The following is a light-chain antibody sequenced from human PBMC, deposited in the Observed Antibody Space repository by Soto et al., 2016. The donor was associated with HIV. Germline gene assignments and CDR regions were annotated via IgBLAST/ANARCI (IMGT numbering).Light chain of an antibody. J-gene: IGKJ1*01. CDR2: AAS. CDR1: QTITRY. Sequence: DIQMTQSPSSLSAFVGDRVTITCRASQTITRYLNWYQQKPGKAPKLLIYAASSLQSGVPSRFSGSGSGIDFTFTISSLQPEDSATYYCQQSYGIPPETFGKGPRWRSN. CDR3: QQSYGIPPET. V-gene: IGKV1-39*01.